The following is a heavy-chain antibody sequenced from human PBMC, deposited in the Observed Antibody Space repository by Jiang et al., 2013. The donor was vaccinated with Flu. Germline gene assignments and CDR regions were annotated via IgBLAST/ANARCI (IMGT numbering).Heavy chain of an antibody. V-gene: IGHV1-8*01. D-gene: IGHD4-17*01. J-gene: IGHJ1*01. Sequence: DINWVRQATGQGLEWMGWMNPNSGNTGYAQKFQGRVTMTRNTSISTAYMELSSLRSEDTAVYYCARAGWDYGDYGSSEYFQHWGQGTLVTVSS. CDR3: ARAGWDYGDYGSSEYFQH. CDR1: D. CDR2: MNPNSGNT.